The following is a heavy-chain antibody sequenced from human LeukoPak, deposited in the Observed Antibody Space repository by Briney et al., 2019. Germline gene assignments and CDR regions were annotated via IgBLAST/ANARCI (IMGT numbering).Heavy chain of an antibody. D-gene: IGHD3/OR15-3a*01. J-gene: IGHJ3*02. Sequence: ASVKVSCKVSGYSLTELSLHWVRQAPGKGLEWMGGFDPDDGETIVAQKFQDRITMTGDTPSDTAYLHLNSLTSGDTAVYYCATTSPAIAGTGRDVFDIWGQGTMVTVSS. CDR1: GYSLTELS. CDR2: FDPDDGET. V-gene: IGHV1-24*01. CDR3: ATTSPAIAGTGRDVFDI.